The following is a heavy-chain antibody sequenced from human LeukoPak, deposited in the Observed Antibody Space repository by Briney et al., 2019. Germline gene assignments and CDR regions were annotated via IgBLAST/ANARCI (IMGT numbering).Heavy chain of an antibody. J-gene: IGHJ6*01. Sequence: GGSLRLSCAASGFTFSDYYMTWIRQAPGKGLEWVSYITGRGTNTKYAAAVKGRFTISRDNAKNSLYLQMNSLRAEDTAVYYCGRGNYGVDGWGQGRTVSVSS. CDR2: ITGRGTNT. CDR1: GFTFSDYY. V-gene: IGHV3-11*05. CDR3: GRGNYGVDG.